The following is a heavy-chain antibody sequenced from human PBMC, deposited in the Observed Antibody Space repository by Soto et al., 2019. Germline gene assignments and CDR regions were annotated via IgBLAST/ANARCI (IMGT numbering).Heavy chain of an antibody. CDR1: GYTFTSYY. CDR2: INPSGGST. J-gene: IGHJ6*02. V-gene: IGHV1-46*01. Sequence: ASVKVSCKASGYTFTSYYMHWVRQAPGQGLEWMGIINPSGGSTSYAQKFQGRVTMTRDTSTSTVYMELSSLRSEDTAVYYCARGTMVRGGYYYYGMDVWGQGTTVTVSS. CDR3: ARGTMVRGGYYYYGMDV. D-gene: IGHD3-10*01.